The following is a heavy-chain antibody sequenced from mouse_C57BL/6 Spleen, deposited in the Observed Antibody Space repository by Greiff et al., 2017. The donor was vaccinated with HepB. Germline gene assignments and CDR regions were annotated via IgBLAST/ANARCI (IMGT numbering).Heavy chain of an antibody. D-gene: IGHD2-5*01. J-gene: IGHJ4*01. V-gene: IGHV1-52*01. CDR2: IDPSDSET. Sequence: QVHVKQPGAELVRPGSSVKLSCKASGYTFTSYWMHWVKQRPIQGLEWIGNIDPSDSETHYNQKFKDKATLTVDKSSSTAYMQLSSLTSEDSAVYYCARELRYSNPYYAMDYWGQGTSVTVSS. CDR1: GYTFTSYW. CDR3: ARELRYSNPYYAMDY.